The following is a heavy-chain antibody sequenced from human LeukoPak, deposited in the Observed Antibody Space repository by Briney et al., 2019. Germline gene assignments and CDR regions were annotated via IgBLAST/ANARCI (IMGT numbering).Heavy chain of an antibody. CDR2: VYYSGGT. CDR3: ARDPSGSFFNWFDP. CDR1: GGSISTYY. J-gene: IGHJ5*02. D-gene: IGHD1-26*01. Sequence: SETLSLTCTVSGGSISTYYWSWIRQPPGKGLEWIGYVYYSGGTNYTPSLKSRVTMSVDTSKNQFSLKLRSVTAADTAVYYCARDPSGSFFNWFDPWGQGTLVTVSS. V-gene: IGHV4-59*01.